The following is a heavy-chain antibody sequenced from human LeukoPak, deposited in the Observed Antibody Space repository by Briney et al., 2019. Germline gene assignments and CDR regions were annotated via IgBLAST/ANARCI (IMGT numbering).Heavy chain of an antibody. V-gene: IGHV4-61*02. CDR3: ARGPPPDFDY. J-gene: IGHJ4*02. Sequence: SETLSLTCTVSGGSISSGSYYWSWIRQPAGKGLEWIGRIYTSGSTNYNPSLKSRVTISVDTSKNQFSLKLSSVTAADTAVYYCARGPPPDFDYWGRGTLVTVSS. CDR1: GGSISSGSYY. CDR2: IYTSGST.